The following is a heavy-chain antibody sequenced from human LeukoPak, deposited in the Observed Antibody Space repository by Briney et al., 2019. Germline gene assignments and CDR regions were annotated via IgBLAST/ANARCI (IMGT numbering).Heavy chain of an antibody. J-gene: IGHJ4*02. Sequence: PGGSLRLSCAASGFTFSDYYMSWVRQAPGKGLEWVGRIKSKNDGGTTDYAAPVKGRFTISRDDSKNTLYLQMNSLKTEDTAVYYCTTGGTVTFDYWGQGTLVTVSS. V-gene: IGHV3-15*01. CDR3: TTGGTVTFDY. CDR1: GFTFSDYY. CDR2: IKSKNDGGTT. D-gene: IGHD4-17*01.